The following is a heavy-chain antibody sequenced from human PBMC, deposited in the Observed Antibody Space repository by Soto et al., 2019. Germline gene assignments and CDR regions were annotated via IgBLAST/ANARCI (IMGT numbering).Heavy chain of an antibody. J-gene: IGHJ5*02. Sequence: QVQLQESGPGLVKPSRTLSLTCTVSGGSISSGGYYWSWIRQHPGKGLEWIGYIYYSGSTYYNPSLKSRVTISVDTSKNQFSLKLSSVTAADTAVYYCARDGLRYGTIDPWGQGTLVTVSS. D-gene: IGHD3-9*01. CDR2: IYYSGST. V-gene: IGHV4-31*03. CDR3: ARDGLRYGTIDP. CDR1: GGSISSGGYY.